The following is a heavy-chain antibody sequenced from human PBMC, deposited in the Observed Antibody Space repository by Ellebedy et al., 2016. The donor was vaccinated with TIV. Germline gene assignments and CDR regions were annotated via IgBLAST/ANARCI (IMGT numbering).Heavy chain of an antibody. Sequence: AASVKVSCKASGGTFNSDGISWVRQAPGQGLEWMGGIIPLFGTAKYAQKFQGRVTITADEFTSTAYMELSSLRSDDTAVYYCARRNSSSWHRYVDEWGQGTLVTVSS. CDR2: IIPLFGTA. CDR1: GGTFNSDG. D-gene: IGHD6-13*01. V-gene: IGHV1-69*13. CDR3: ARRNSSSWHRYVDE. J-gene: IGHJ4*02.